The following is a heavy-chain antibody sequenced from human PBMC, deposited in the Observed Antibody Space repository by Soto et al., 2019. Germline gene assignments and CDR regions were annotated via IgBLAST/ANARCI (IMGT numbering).Heavy chain of an antibody. D-gene: IGHD3-22*01. CDR2: INPNSGGT. CDR3: ARDTGDSSGYYYFDH. CDR1: GYTFTGYY. Sequence: ASVKVSCKASGYTFTGYYMHWVRQAPGQGLEWMGWINPNSGGTNYAQKFQGRVTMTRDTSISTAYMELSRLRSDDTAVHYCARDTGDSSGYYYFDHWGQGTLVTVSS. V-gene: IGHV1-2*02. J-gene: IGHJ4*02.